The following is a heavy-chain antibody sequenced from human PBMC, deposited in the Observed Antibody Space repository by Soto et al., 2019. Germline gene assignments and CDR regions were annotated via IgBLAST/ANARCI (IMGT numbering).Heavy chain of an antibody. CDR2: IYYSGST. V-gene: IGHV4-31*03. CDR1: GGSISSGGYY. D-gene: IGHD2-15*01. CDR3: ARDGDCSGGSCYSRPNWFDP. J-gene: IGHJ5*02. Sequence: SETLSLTCTVSGGSISSGGYYWSWIRQHPGKGLEWIGYIYYSGSTYYNPSLKSRVTISVDTSKNQFSLKLSSVTAADTAVYYCARDGDCSGGSCYSRPNWFDPWGQGTLVTVSS.